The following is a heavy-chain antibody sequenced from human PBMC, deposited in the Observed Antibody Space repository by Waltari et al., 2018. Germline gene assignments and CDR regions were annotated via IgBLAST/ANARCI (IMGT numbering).Heavy chain of an antibody. CDR2: INHSGRT. CDR1: GGSFSGYY. D-gene: IGHD6-19*01. Sequence: QVQLQQWGAGLLKPSETLSLTCAVYGGSFSGYYWSWIRQPPGKGLEWIGEINHSGRTNSNPSLRSRVTISVDTSKNQFSLKLSSVTAADTAVYYCARLFKQWLGGGWFDPWGQGTLVTVSS. CDR3: ARLFKQWLGGGWFDP. J-gene: IGHJ5*02. V-gene: IGHV4-34*01.